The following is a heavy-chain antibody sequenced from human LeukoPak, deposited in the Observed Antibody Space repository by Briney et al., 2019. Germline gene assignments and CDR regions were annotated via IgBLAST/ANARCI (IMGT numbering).Heavy chain of an antibody. D-gene: IGHD2-15*01. CDR2: IYYSGST. CDR1: GYSISSSDY. Sequence: SDTLSLTCTVSGYSISSSDYWSWIRQPPGKGLEWIGYIYYSGSTNYNPSLKSRVTISVDTSKNQFSLKLSSVTAADTAVYYCGRGELGYCSGGSCYSGIDYYYYGMDVWGQGTTVTVSS. V-gene: IGHV4-61*01. J-gene: IGHJ6*02. CDR3: GRGELGYCSGGSCYSGIDYYYYGMDV.